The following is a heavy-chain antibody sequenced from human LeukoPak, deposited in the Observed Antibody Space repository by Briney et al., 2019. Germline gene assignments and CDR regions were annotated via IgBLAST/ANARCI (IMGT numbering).Heavy chain of an antibody. Sequence: GRSLRLSCAASGFTFSSYGMHWVRQAPGKGLEWVAVISYDGSNKYYADSVKGRFTISGDNSKNTLYLQMNSLRAEDTAVYYCAAGYCSSTSCPPLFDYWAREPWSPSPQ. CDR1: GFTFSSYG. D-gene: IGHD2-2*03. CDR3: AAGYCSSTSCPPLFDY. CDR2: ISYDGSNK. J-gene: IGHJ4*02. V-gene: IGHV3-30*03.